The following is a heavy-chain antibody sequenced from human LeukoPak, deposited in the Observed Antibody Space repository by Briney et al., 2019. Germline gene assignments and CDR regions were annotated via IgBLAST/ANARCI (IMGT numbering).Heavy chain of an antibody. Sequence: PSETLSLTCAVYGGSFSGYYWSWIRQPPGKGLEWIGEINHSGSTNYNPSLKSRVTTSVDTSKNQFSLKLSSVTAADTAVYYCARGHIAVAGTFFDYWGQGTLVTVSS. V-gene: IGHV4-34*01. CDR2: INHSGST. CDR3: ARGHIAVAGTFFDY. J-gene: IGHJ4*02. D-gene: IGHD6-19*01. CDR1: GGSFSGYY.